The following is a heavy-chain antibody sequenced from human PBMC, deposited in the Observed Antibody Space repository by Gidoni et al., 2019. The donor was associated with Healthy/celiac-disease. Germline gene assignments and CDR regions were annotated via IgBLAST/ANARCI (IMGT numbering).Heavy chain of an antibody. D-gene: IGHD3-10*01. Sequence: QVQLQQWGAGLLKPSETLSLTCAVYGGSFSGYYWSWIRQPPGKGLEWIGEINHSGSTNYNPSLKSRVTISVDTSKNQFSLELSSVTAADTAVYYCARVYYGSGAYYYYGMDVWGQGTTVTVSS. CDR3: ARVYYGSGAYYYYGMDV. CDR2: INHSGST. CDR1: GGSFSGYY. J-gene: IGHJ6*02. V-gene: IGHV4-34*01.